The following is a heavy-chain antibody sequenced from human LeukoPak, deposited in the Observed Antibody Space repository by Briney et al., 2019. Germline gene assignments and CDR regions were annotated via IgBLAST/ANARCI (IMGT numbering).Heavy chain of an antibody. V-gene: IGHV1-58*02. CDR1: RLTFIRSA. J-gene: IGHJ4*02. CDR3: AAGLDSSGFQDYY. D-gene: IGHD3-22*01. Sequence: SVKVSCKASRLTFIRSAMQWVRQARGQRLDWIGWIVVGSGNTNYAQKFQERVTITRDMSTSTVYMELRSLRSEDTAMYYCAAGLDSSGFQDYYWGQGTLVTVSS. CDR2: IVVGSGNT.